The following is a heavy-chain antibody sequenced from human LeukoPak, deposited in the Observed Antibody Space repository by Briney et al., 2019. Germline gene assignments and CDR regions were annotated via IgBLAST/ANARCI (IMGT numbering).Heavy chain of an antibody. V-gene: IGHV4-59*01. D-gene: IGHD2-15*01. CDR2: IYYSGST. CDR1: GGSISSYY. CDR3: ARRYCSGGSCYSGTHLPNDAFDI. J-gene: IGHJ3*02. Sequence: SETLSLTCTVSGGSISSYYWSWIRQPPGKGLEWIGYIYYSGSTNYNPSLKSRVTISVDTSKNQFSLKLSSVTAADTAVYYCARRYCSGGSCYSGTHLPNDAFDIWGQGTMVTVSS.